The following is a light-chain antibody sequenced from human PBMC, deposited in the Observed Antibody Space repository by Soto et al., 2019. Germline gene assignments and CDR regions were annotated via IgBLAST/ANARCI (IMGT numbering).Light chain of an antibody. CDR1: SSDVGGFDH. V-gene: IGLV2-14*03. Sequence: QSVLTQPASVSGSPGQSITIPCTGASSDVGGFDHVSWYQQHPGKVPRLLIYDVSSRPSGVSDRFSGSKSGNTASLTISGLQAEDEADYYCNSFTTTNTYVVGTGTKLTVL. CDR3: NSFTTTNTYV. CDR2: DVS. J-gene: IGLJ1*01.